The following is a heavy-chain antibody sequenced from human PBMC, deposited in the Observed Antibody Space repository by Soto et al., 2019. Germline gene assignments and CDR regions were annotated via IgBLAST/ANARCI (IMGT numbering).Heavy chain of an antibody. CDR1: GGSISSYY. D-gene: IGHD3-10*01. CDR2: IYYSGST. CDR3: ARDRGDGSGSPFDY. V-gene: IGHV4-59*01. Sequence: SETLSLTCTVSGGSISSYYWIWIRQPPGKGLEWIGYIYYSGSTNYNPSLKSRVTISVDTSKNQFSLKLSSVTAADTAVYYCARDRGDGSGSPFDYWGQGTLVTVSS. J-gene: IGHJ4*02.